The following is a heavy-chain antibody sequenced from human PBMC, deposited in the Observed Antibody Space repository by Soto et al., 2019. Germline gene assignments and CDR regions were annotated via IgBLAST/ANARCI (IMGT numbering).Heavy chain of an antibody. J-gene: IGHJ4*02. Sequence: HPGGSVRLSCAASGFSFSSSWMHWVRQAPGKGLVWVSRINSGASTTNYADSVKGRFTISRDNAKNTLYLQMDSLTAEDTAVYYCARGRSGWFGYDYWGQGTLVTVSS. D-gene: IGHD6-19*01. CDR3: ARGRSGWFGYDY. CDR2: INSGASTT. CDR1: GFSFSSSW. V-gene: IGHV3-74*01.